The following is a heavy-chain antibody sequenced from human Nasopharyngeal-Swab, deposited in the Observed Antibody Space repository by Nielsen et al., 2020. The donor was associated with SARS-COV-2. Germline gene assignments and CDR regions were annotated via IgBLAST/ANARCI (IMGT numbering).Heavy chain of an antibody. D-gene: IGHD6-13*01. CDR3: AKGVPGIAAAGTGYFQH. V-gene: IGHV3-23*01. Sequence: GGSLRLSCAASGFTFSTYAMSWVRQAPGKGLEWVSVISGSGDNTYYADSVKGRFTTSRDNSKNTLELHMNSLRAEDTAVYYCAKGVPGIAAAGTGYFQHWGQGTLVTVSS. CDR1: GFTFSTYA. J-gene: IGHJ1*01. CDR2: ISGSGDNT.